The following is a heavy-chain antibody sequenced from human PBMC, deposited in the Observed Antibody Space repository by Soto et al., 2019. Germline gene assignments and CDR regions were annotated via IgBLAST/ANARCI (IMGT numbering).Heavy chain of an antibody. J-gene: IGHJ5*02. V-gene: IGHV3-23*01. CDR1: GFPFSSRA. D-gene: IGHD2-15*01. Sequence: EVQLLESGGGLVQPGGSLRLSCAASGFPFSSRAMSWVRQAPGKGLEWVSAISGSGTITYYADSVKGRFTTSRDTSKNTLYLQMPSPTADDTAVYYCAEWARYCSGADCRAWGQGTRVTVSS. CDR3: AEWARYCSGADCRA. CDR2: ISGSGTIT.